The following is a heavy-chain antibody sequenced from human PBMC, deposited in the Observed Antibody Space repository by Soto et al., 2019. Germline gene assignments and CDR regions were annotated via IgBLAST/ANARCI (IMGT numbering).Heavy chain of an antibody. Sequence: SETLSLTCTVSGGSISSGYYWSWIRQHPVKGLEWIGYIYYSGNTYYNPYLKSRVSISVDTSKHQFSLKMTSVTAADTAIYYFARHLSAMGRMWYFDFWGLGTLVTVSS. CDR2: IYYSGNT. D-gene: IGHD5-18*01. CDR1: GGSISSGYY. V-gene: IGHV4-31*03. CDR3: ARHLSAMGRMWYFDF. J-gene: IGHJ4*02.